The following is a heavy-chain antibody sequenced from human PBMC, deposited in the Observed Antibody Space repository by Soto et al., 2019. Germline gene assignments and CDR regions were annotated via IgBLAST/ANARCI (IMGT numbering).Heavy chain of an antibody. J-gene: IGHJ6*03. Sequence: PSETLSLTCTVSGGSISSGGYYWSWIRQHPGKGLEWIGYIYYSGSTYYNPSLKSRVTISVDTSKNQFSLKLSSVTAADTAVYYCARAGYDFWSGVNYYMDVWGKGTTVTVSS. V-gene: IGHV4-31*03. CDR3: ARAGYDFWSGVNYYMDV. CDR2: IYYSGST. CDR1: GGSISSGGYY. D-gene: IGHD3-3*01.